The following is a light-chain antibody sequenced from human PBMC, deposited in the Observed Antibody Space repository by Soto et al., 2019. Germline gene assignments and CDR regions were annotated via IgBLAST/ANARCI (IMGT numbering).Light chain of an antibody. CDR1: QSVGRNY. CDR2: GAS. V-gene: IGKV3-20*01. J-gene: IGKJ5*01. CDR3: QQYASAPIT. Sequence: EIVLTQSPGTLSLSPGERATLSCRASQSVGRNYLAWYQQKRGQAPRLLIYGASTGATGIPDRFSGSGSGTDFSLTISRLEPEDFAVYYCQQYASAPITFGQGTRLEMK.